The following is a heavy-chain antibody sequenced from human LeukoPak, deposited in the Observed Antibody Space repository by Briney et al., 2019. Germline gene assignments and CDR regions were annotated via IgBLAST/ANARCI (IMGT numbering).Heavy chain of an antibody. CDR2: ISDST. V-gene: IGHV3-23*01. CDR3: AKDAHYYGSGSYGY. D-gene: IGHD3-10*01. Sequence: GGSLRLSCAASGFTFSSCAMSWVRQAPGKGLEWVSGISDSTYYTDSVKGRFTISRDNSKNTLYLQMNSLRAEDTAVYYCAKDAHYYGSGSYGYWGQGTLVTVSS. CDR1: GFTFSSCA. J-gene: IGHJ4*02.